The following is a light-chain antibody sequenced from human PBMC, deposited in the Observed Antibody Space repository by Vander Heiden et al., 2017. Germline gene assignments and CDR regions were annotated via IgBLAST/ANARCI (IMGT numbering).Light chain of an antibody. CDR3: WSYAGTFSML. CDR2: EVN. Sequence: QSALTQPASVSGSPGQSLTISCTGTSSDVGGYNFVSWYQQHPGGVPKLIIFEVNRRPSGVSGRCSGSKSGNTASLTISGLQAEDEGDYYCWSYAGTFSMLFGGGTKLTVL. J-gene: IGLJ2*01. CDR1: SSDVGGYNF. V-gene: IGLV2-23*02.